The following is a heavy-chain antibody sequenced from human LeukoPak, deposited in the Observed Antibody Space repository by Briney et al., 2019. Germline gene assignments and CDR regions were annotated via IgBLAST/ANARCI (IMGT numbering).Heavy chain of an antibody. CDR2: ISYDGSNK. D-gene: IGHD3-9*01. J-gene: IGHJ4*02. CDR1: GFTFSDYW. V-gene: IGHV3-30*18. CDR3: AKDLRALRYFDWLLHY. Sequence: GGSLRPSCAASGFTFSDYWMHWVRQAPGKGLEWVAVISYDGSNKYYADSVEGRFTISRDNSKNTLYLQMNSLRAEDTAVYYCAKDLRALRYFDWLLHYWGQGTLVTVSS.